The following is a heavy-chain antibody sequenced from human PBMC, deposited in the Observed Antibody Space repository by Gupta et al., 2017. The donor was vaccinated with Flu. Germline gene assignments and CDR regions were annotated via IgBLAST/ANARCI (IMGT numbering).Heavy chain of an antibody. D-gene: IGHD2-15*01. CDR2: IWYDGSNR. Sequence: GLEWVAIIWYDGSNRYYADSVKGRFTISRDNSRNTVYLEMNSLRAEDTAVYYGARWNLGYGNDVGCHGDAIDVWGQGTMVTVST. J-gene: IGHJ3*01. CDR3: ARWNLGYGNDVGCHGDAIDV. V-gene: IGHV3-33*01.